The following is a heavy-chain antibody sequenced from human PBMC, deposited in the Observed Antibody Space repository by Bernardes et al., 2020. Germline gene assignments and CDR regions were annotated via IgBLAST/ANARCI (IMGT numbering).Heavy chain of an antibody. CDR1: GYTFTSYD. CDR3: ARVRCSGGSCYSFYYGMDV. J-gene: IGHJ6*02. D-gene: IGHD2-15*01. Sequence: ASVKVSCMASGYTFTSYDINWVRQATGQGLEWMGWMNPNSGNTGYAQKFQGRVTMTRNTSISTAYMELSSLRSEDTAVYYCARVRCSGGSCYSFYYGMDVWGQGTTVTVSS. CDR2: MNPNSGNT. V-gene: IGHV1-8*01.